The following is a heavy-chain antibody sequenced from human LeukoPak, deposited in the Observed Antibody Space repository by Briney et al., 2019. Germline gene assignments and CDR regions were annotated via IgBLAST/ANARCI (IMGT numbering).Heavy chain of an antibody. Sequence: GASVKVSCKVSGYTLTELSMHWVRQAPGKGLEWMGGFDPEDGETIYAQKFQGRVTMTEDTSTDTAYMELSSLRSEDTAVYYCATPTSYSGSYYPHFDYWGQGTLVTVSS. CDR1: GYTLTELS. CDR2: FDPEDGET. V-gene: IGHV1-24*01. J-gene: IGHJ4*02. CDR3: ATPTSYSGSYYPHFDY. D-gene: IGHD1-26*01.